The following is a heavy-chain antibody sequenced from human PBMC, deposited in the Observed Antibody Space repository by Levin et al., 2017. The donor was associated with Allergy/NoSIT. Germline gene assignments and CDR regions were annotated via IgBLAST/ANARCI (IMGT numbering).Heavy chain of an antibody. D-gene: IGHD3-3*01. CDR2: IYYSGST. CDR1: GGSISSSSYY. Sequence: SETLSLTCTVSGGSISSSSYYWGWIRQPPGTGLEWIGSIYYSGSTYYNPSLKSRVTISVDTSKNQFSLKLSSVTAADTAVYYCARHRRRITMFGVGSNWFDPWGQGTLVTVSS. J-gene: IGHJ5*02. V-gene: IGHV4-39*01. CDR3: ARHRRRITMFGVGSNWFDP.